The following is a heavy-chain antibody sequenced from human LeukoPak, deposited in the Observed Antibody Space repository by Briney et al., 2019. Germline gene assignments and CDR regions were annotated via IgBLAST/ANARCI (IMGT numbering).Heavy chain of an antibody. D-gene: IGHD2-2*01. Sequence: TGGSLRLSCAASGFTFSIYGIHWVRQAPGKGLEWVAFIRYDGGNKYYADSVQGRLTISRDNSKNALWLQMNSLRAEDTAVYYCARDRRTYCASSSCYLPPDYWGQGTLVTVSS. J-gene: IGHJ4*02. CDR2: IRYDGGNK. CDR3: ARDRRTYCASSSCYLPPDY. V-gene: IGHV3-30*02. CDR1: GFTFSIYG.